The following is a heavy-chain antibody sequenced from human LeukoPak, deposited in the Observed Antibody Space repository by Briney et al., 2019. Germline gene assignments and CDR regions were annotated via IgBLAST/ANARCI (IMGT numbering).Heavy chain of an antibody. J-gene: IGHJ4*02. D-gene: IGHD6-6*01. CDR2: INPSGGST. CDR3: ARGGIAARPPDY. CDR1: GYTFTSYY. Sequence: ASVKVSCMASGYTFTSYYMHWVRQAPGQGLEWMGIINPSGGSTSYAQKFQGRVTMTRDMSTSTVYMELSSLRSGDTAVYYCARGGIAARPPDYWGQGTLVTVSS. V-gene: IGHV1-46*01.